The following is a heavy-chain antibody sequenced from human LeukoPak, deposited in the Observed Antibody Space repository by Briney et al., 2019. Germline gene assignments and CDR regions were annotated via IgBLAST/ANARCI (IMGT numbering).Heavy chain of an antibody. V-gene: IGHV1-2*02. J-gene: IGHJ4*02. Sequence: ASVKVSCRASGYTFTSYGISWVRQAPGQGLEWMGWINPNSGGTNYAQKFQGRVTMTRDTSISTAYMELSRLRSDDTAVYYCASTGGPFDYWGQGTLVTVSS. CDR3: ASTGGPFDY. CDR2: INPNSGGT. D-gene: IGHD7-27*01. CDR1: GYTFTSYG.